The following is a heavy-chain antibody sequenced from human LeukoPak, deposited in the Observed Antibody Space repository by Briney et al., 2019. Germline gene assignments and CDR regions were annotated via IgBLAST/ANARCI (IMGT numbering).Heavy chain of an antibody. CDR3: ARQAEGSSSGPYFLVY. Sequence: SETLSLTCTVSGGSITTSRYYWGWIRQPPGKVLEWIGSAFHGGNSYYNPSLKSRVTVSVDTSNNQFSLRLTSVTAADTALYYCARQAEGSSSGPYFLVYWGQGTLVTVSS. J-gene: IGHJ4*02. V-gene: IGHV4-39*01. CDR2: AFHGGNS. D-gene: IGHD5-18*01. CDR1: GGSITTSRYY.